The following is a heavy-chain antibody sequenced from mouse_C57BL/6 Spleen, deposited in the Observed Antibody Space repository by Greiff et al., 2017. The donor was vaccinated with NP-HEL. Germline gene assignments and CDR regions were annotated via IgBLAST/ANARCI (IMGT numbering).Heavy chain of an antibody. CDR3: ARAPPSTVVEDYYAMDY. D-gene: IGHD1-1*01. Sequence: VKLQESGAELARPGASVKLSCKASGYTFTSYGISWVKQRTGQGLEWIGEIYPRSGNTYYNEKFKGKATLTADKSSSTAYMELRSLTSEDSAVYFCARAPPSTVVEDYYAMDYWGQGTSVTVSS. CDR2: IYPRSGNT. V-gene: IGHV1-81*01. J-gene: IGHJ4*01. CDR1: GYTFTSYG.